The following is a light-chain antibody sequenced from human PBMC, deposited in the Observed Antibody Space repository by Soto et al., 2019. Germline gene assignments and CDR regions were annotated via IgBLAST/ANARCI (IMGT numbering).Light chain of an antibody. CDR1: QSVSSN. V-gene: IGKV3-15*01. CDR3: PQYSNLPPIT. J-gene: IGKJ5*01. Sequence: EIVMTQSPATLSVSPGERATLSCRASQSVSSNLAWYQQKPGQAPRLLIYGASTRATGIPARFSGSGSGTEFTITISSLQSEDFAGYCCPQYSNLPPITFGQGTRLEIK. CDR2: GAS.